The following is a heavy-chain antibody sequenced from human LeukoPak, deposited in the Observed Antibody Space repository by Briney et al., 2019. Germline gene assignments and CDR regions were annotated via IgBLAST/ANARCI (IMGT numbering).Heavy chain of an antibody. CDR2: ISSSGSTI. J-gene: IGHJ4*02. Sequence: GGSLRLSCAASGFTSSSYEMNWVRQAPGKGLEWVSYISSSGSTIYYADSVKGRFTISRDNAKNSLYLQMNSLRAEDTAVYYCAKDDRWLQFCCWGQGTLVTVSS. D-gene: IGHD5-24*01. CDR3: AKDDRWLQFCC. V-gene: IGHV3-48*03. CDR1: GFTSSSYE.